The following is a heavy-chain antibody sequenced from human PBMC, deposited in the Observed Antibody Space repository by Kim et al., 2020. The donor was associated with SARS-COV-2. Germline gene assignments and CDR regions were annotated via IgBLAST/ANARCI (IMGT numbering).Heavy chain of an antibody. CDR1: GFTFSSYW. J-gene: IGHJ4*02. V-gene: IGHV3-7*01. Sequence: LSLTCAASGFTFSSYWMTWVRQGLGKGLEWVGNIKQDGSEKYYMDSVKGRFTISRDNAKNSLYLQINSLRAEDTAVYYCMGGPAGDYWGQGTLVTVSS. CDR2: IKQDGSEK. CDR3: MGGPAGDY.